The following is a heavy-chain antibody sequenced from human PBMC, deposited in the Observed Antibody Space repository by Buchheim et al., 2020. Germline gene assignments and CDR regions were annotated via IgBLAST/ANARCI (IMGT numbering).Heavy chain of an antibody. CDR2: ISASGGRT. Sequence: EVFLVESGGHLVQPGGSLRLSCAASGFPFGGYEMNWVRQAPGKGLECIAYISASGGRTYYVDSVQGRFTISRDNAKNSLYLQMSSLRVEDTAVYYCATDPHYPSGSYWGRGTL. CDR1: GFPFGGYE. D-gene: IGHD3-10*01. V-gene: IGHV3-48*03. CDR3: ATDPHYPSGSY. J-gene: IGHJ1*01.